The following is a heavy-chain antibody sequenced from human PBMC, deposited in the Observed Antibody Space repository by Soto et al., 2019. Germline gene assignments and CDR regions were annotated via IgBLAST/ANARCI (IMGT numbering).Heavy chain of an antibody. J-gene: IGHJ5*02. D-gene: IGHD3-16*02. CDR1: GYTFTENE. V-gene: IGHV1-2*02. Sequence: GASVKVSCKASGYTFTENEIHWLRRAPGQRLEWMGRIAPKSGDTNFAPTYQGRVTMTRDTSTNTVYMEVTRLTSDDTAVYYCARYRSLDPWGQGILVTVSS. CDR3: ARYRSLDP. CDR2: IAPKSGDT.